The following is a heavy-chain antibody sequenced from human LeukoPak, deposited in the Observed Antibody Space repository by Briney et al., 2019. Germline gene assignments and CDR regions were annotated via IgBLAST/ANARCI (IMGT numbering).Heavy chain of an antibody. CDR3: AIMHGYYDGSGYWVQ. J-gene: IGHJ4*02. V-gene: IGHV3-23*01. Sequence: GGSLRLSCAASGFTFSSYAMSWVRQAPGKGLEWVSFTSPSADRTSNADSVEGRFTISRDIPRNTLYLQMNSLRDEDTAVYYCAIMHGYYDGSGYWVQWGQGTLVTVSS. D-gene: IGHD3-22*01. CDR2: TSPSADRT. CDR1: GFTFSSYA.